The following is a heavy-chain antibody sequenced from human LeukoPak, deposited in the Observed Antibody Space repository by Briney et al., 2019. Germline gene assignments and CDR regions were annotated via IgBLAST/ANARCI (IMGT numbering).Heavy chain of an antibody. D-gene: IGHD3-3*01. CDR2: ISGSGTYI. CDR1: GFTLRSYT. Sequence: GGSLRLSCAASGFTLRSYTMNWVRQAPGKGLEWVSSISGSGTYIYYADSVKGRFTISRDNAKNSLYLQMNSLRAEDTAVYYCARGSEWSSGVSDYWGQGTLVTVSS. J-gene: IGHJ4*02. CDR3: ARGSEWSSGVSDY. V-gene: IGHV3-21*01.